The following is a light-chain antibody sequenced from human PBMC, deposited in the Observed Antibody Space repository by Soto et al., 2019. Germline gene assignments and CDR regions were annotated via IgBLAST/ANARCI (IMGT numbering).Light chain of an antibody. CDR1: QSVSAGY. CDR2: ETS. V-gene: IGKV3-20*01. Sequence: EIVLTQSPGTLSLSPGERATLSCRASQSVSAGYFAWYQQKPGQAPRLLIYETSSRTTGTPDRFSGGGSGTDFTLTISRLEPEDFAVYYCQQYNTWPPITFGQGTRLEIK. CDR3: QQYNTWPPIT. J-gene: IGKJ5*01.